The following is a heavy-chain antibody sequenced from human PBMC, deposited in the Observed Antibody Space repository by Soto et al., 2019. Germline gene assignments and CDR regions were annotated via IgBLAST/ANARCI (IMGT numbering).Heavy chain of an antibody. CDR3: ARVRYYDFWSGYEWFDP. CDR2: IYHSGST. V-gene: IGHV4-4*02. J-gene: IGHJ5*02. Sequence: SETLSLTCAVSGGSISSSNWWSWVRQPPGKGLEWIGEIYHSGSTNYNPSLKSRVTISVDKSKNQFSLKLSSVTAADTAVYYCARVRYYDFWSGYEWFDPWGQGTLVTVSS. D-gene: IGHD3-3*01. CDR1: GGSISSSNW.